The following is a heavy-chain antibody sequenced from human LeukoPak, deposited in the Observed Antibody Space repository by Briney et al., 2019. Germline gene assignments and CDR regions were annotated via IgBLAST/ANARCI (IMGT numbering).Heavy chain of an antibody. V-gene: IGHV4-39*01. CDR3: ARASYDFWSGYYQGGTYYYYYYMDV. CDR2: IYYSGST. CDR1: GGSISSSSYY. D-gene: IGHD3-3*01. J-gene: IGHJ6*03. Sequence: SETLSLTCTVSGGSISSSSYYWGWIRQPPGKGLEWIGNIYYSGSTYYNPSLKSRVTISVGTSKNQFSLKLSSVTAADTAVYYCARASYDFWSGYYQGGTYYYYYYMDVWGKGTTVTVSS.